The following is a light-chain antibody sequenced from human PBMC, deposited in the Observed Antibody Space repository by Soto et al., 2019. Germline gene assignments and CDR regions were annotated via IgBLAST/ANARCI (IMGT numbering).Light chain of an antibody. Sequence: DIQMTQSPSTLSASVGDRVTITCRASQSMTSWLAWYQQKPGKAPKLLIYKTSSLESGVPSRLSGSGSGTEFTLPISSLQPDDFATYYCQQYNSYPFTCGPGTKVDIK. V-gene: IGKV1-5*03. CDR1: QSMTSW. CDR2: KTS. CDR3: QQYNSYPFT. J-gene: IGKJ3*01.